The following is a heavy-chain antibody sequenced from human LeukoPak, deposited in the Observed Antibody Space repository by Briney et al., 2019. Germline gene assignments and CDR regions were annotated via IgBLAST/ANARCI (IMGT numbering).Heavy chain of an antibody. D-gene: IGHD1-26*01. CDR1: GGSISSYS. V-gene: IGHV4-59*08. CDR2: IYYSGSP. CDR3: ARHPYTYGELPYYFDY. Sequence: PSETLSLTCTVSGGSISSYSWSWIRQPPGKGLEWIGYIYYSGSPNYNPSLKSRVTISVDTSKNQFSLKLSSVTAADTAMYYCARHPYTYGELPYYFDYWGQGTLVSVSS. J-gene: IGHJ4*02.